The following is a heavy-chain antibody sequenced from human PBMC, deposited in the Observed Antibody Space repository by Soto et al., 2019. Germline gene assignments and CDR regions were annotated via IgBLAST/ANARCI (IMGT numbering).Heavy chain of an antibody. CDR1: GGSVSSYY. CDR3: ARDRYGSDSSGWYFDL. CDR2: IYYSGST. J-gene: IGHJ2*01. V-gene: IGHV4-59*02. D-gene: IGHD6-19*01. Sequence: QVQLQESGPGLVKPSETLSLTCTVSGGSVSSYYWSWIRQPPGKGLEWIGYIYYSGSTDYSPSLKSRVTTSLDTSKNQCSLKLTSVTAADTAVYYCARDRYGSDSSGWYFDLWGRGTLVTVSS.